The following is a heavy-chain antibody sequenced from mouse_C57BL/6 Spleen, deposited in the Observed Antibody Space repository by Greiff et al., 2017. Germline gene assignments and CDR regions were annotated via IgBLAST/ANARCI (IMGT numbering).Heavy chain of an antibody. Sequence: EVQLVESGGGLVKPGGSLKLSCAASGFTFSDYGMHWVRQAPEKGLEWVAYISSGSSTIYYADTVKGRFTISRDNAKNTLFLQMTSLRSEDTAMYYCAREANWDAMDYWGQGTSVTVSS. CDR1: GFTFSDYG. J-gene: IGHJ4*01. D-gene: IGHD4-1*01. V-gene: IGHV5-17*01. CDR2: ISSGSSTI. CDR3: AREANWDAMDY.